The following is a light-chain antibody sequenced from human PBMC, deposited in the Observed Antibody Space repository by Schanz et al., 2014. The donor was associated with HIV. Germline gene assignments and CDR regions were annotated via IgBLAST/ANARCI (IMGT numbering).Light chain of an antibody. V-gene: IGLV1-40*01. CDR3: QSYDSSLSGVV. J-gene: IGLJ2*01. CDR2: DGS. CDR1: SSNIGAGYD. Sequence: QSVLRQPPSVSGAPGQRVTISCTGSSSNIGAGYDVHWYQQPPGTAPKLLVFDGSNRPSGVPDRFSGSESGTSASLTITGLQADDEADYYCQSYDSSLSGVVFGGGTKLTVL.